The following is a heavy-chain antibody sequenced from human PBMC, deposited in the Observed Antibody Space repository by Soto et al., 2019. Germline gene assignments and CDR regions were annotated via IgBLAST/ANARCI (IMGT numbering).Heavy chain of an antibody. CDR2: IYYSGST. CDR1: GGSISSSSYY. CDR3: ARPNWGLYYYYGMDV. Sequence: PSETLSLTCTVSGGSISSSSYYWGWIRQPPGKGLEWIGSIYYSGSTYYNPSLKSRVTISVDTSKNQFSLKLSSVTAADTAVYYCARPNWGLYYYYGMDVWGQGTTVTVSS. V-gene: IGHV4-39*01. J-gene: IGHJ6*02. D-gene: IGHD7-27*01.